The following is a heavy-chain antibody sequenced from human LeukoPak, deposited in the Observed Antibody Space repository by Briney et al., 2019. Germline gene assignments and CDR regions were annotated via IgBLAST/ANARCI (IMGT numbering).Heavy chain of an antibody. J-gene: IGHJ5*02. CDR2: ISAYNGNT. CDR1: GYTFTSYG. Sequence: ASVKVSCKASGYTFTSYGISRVRQAPGQGLEWMGWISAYNGNTNYAQKLQGRVTMTTDTSTSTAYMELRSLRSDDTAVYYCARDLEWGYCSSTSCYTGFDPWGQGTLVTVSS. D-gene: IGHD2-2*02. CDR3: ARDLEWGYCSSTSCYTGFDP. V-gene: IGHV1-18*01.